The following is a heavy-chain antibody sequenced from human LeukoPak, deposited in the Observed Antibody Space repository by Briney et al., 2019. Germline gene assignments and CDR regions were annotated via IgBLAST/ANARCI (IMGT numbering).Heavy chain of an antibody. V-gene: IGHV1-2*02. CDR3: VRDCIAAAGEGA. D-gene: IGHD6-13*01. CDR1: GYTFTGYY. CDR2: IDPNSGGT. J-gene: IGHJ5*02. Sequence: GASVKVSCKASGYTFTGYYMHWVRQAPGQGLEWMGWIDPNSGGTNYAQSFQGRVTMTSDTSIRTAYMELSRLTFDDTALYYCVRDCIAAAGEGAWGQGTLITVSS.